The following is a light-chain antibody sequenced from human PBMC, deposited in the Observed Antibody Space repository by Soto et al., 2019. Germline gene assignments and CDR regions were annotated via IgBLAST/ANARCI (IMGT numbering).Light chain of an antibody. V-gene: IGKV3-20*01. CDR1: QSVSSSY. CDR3: QQYSSPQWT. CDR2: GAS. J-gene: IGKJ1*01. Sequence: EIVLTQSPGTLSLSPGERATLSCRASQSVSSSYLAWYQQKPGQAPRLLIYGASSRATGIPHRFSGSASGKYFTLTSSRLEPEDFAVYYYQQYSSPQWTFGQGTKVEIK.